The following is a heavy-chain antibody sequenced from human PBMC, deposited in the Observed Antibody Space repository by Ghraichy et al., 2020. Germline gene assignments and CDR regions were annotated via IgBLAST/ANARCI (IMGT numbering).Heavy chain of an antibody. J-gene: IGHJ1*01. Sequence: SETLSLTCTVSGGSISSYYWSWIRQPPGKGLEWIGHIYYSGSTNYNPSLKSRVTISVDTSKNQFSLKLSSVTAADTAVYYCARQEGSWNYDGIFQHWGQGTLVTVSS. CDR2: IYYSGST. CDR1: GGSISSYY. V-gene: IGHV4-59*08. CDR3: ARQEGSWNYDGIFQH. D-gene: IGHD1-7*01.